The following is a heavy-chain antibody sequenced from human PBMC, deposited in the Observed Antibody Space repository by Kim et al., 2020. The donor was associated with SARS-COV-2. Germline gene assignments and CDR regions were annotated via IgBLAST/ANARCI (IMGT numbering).Heavy chain of an antibody. CDR1: GGTFSSYA. J-gene: IGHJ6*01. V-gene: IGHV1-69*13. CDR3: ATAGILTGFYITYYYYGLD. D-gene: IGHD3-9*01. CDR2: IIPLFGTA. Sequence: SVKVSCKAFGGTFSSYAISWVRQAPGQGLEWMGGIIPLFGTANYAQTFQRRVPITSDESTSTASMELRSLRSEDTAVYYCATAGILTGFYITYYYYGLD.